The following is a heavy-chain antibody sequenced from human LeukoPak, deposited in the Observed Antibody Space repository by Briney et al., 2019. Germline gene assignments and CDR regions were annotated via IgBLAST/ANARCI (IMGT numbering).Heavy chain of an antibody. D-gene: IGHD5-12*01. J-gene: IGHJ4*02. V-gene: IGHV3-23*01. CDR3: AKLRFPGYEKTFDY. CDR1: GFTFSSYA. CDR2: ISGSGGST. Sequence: PGGSLRLSCAASGFTFSSYAMTWVRQAPGKGLDWVSVISGSGGSTYYADSVKGRFTISRDNSKNTVDLQMKSLRAEDTAVYYCAKLRFPGYEKTFDYWGQGTLVTVSS.